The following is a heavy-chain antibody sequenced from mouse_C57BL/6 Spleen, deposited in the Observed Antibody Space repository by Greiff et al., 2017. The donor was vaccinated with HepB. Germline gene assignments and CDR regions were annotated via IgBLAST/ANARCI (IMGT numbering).Heavy chain of an antibody. CDR3: ASSVYYGSSYGY. CDR2: IHPNSGST. Sequence: QVQLQQPGAELVKPGASVKLSCKASGYTFTSYWMHWVKQRPGQGLEWIGMIHPNSGSTNYNEKFKSKATLTVDKSSSTAYMQLSSLTSEDSAVYYCASSVYYGSSYGYGGQGTTLTVSS. V-gene: IGHV1-64*01. J-gene: IGHJ2*01. CDR1: GYTFTSYW. D-gene: IGHD1-1*01.